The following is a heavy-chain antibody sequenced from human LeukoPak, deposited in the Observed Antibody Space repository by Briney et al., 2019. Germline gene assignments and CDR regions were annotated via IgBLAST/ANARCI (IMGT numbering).Heavy chain of an antibody. D-gene: IGHD1-26*01. Sequence: SETLSLTCTVSGGSISSYYWSWIRQPPGKGLEWIGEINHSGSTNYNPSLKSRVTISVDTSKNQFSLKLSSVTAADTAVYYCARVRVGASDYHYYGMDVWGQGTTVTVSS. CDR3: ARVRVGASDYHYYGMDV. V-gene: IGHV4-34*01. J-gene: IGHJ6*02. CDR2: INHSGST. CDR1: GGSISSYY.